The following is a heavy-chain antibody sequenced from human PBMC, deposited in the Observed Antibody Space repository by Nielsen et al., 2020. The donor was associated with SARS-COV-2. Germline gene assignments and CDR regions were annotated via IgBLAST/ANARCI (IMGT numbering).Heavy chain of an antibody. V-gene: IGHV3-23*01. J-gene: IGHJ4*02. D-gene: IGHD5-18*01. CDR1: GFTFSSYA. CDR3: AKDFYHVDTVYGTFDY. Sequence: GESLKISCAASGFTFSSYAMSWVRQAPGKGLEWVSAISGSGGSTYYADSVKGRFTISRDNSKNTLYLQMHSLRAEDTAVYYCAKDFYHVDTVYGTFDYWGQGTLVTVSS. CDR2: ISGSGGST.